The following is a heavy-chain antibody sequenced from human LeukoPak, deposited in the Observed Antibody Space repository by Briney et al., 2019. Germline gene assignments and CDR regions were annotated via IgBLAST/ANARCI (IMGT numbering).Heavy chain of an antibody. Sequence: AGGSLRLSCAASGFIFSSYWMAWVRQAPGEGLEWVANIKEDGSDKNYVDSVKGRFTISRDNAKNSLYLQMNSLRAEDRAVYYCARDAGYGYDRFDYWGQGTQVTVSS. CDR3: ARDAGYGYDRFDY. CDR2: IKEDGSDK. D-gene: IGHD5-18*01. J-gene: IGHJ4*02. CDR1: GFIFSSYW. V-gene: IGHV3-7*01.